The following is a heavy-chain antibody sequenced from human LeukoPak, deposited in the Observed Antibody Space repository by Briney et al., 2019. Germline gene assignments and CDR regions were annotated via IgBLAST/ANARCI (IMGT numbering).Heavy chain of an antibody. CDR3: ARGSSGWSD. CDR2: INHSGST. V-gene: IGHV4-34*01. CDR1: GGSISSYY. J-gene: IGHJ4*02. Sequence: SETLSLTCTVSGGSISSYYWSWIRQPPGKGLEWTGEINHSGSTNYNPSLKSRVTISVDTSKNQFSLKLSSVTAADTAVYYCARGSSGWSDWGQGTLVTVSS. D-gene: IGHD6-19*01.